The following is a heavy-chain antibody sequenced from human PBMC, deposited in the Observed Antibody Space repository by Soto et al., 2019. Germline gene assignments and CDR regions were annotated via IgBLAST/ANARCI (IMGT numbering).Heavy chain of an antibody. Sequence: GGSLRLSCVAPGFALTTYTMNWVRQGPGTGLEWVSSINGRSNYKYYSDSVKGRFTVSRDNAQNSLFLQMSRLGPEDTAVYYCVREDGVVGASSAFDSWGQGTLVTVSS. V-gene: IGHV3-21*01. CDR1: GFALTTYT. CDR2: INGRSNYK. D-gene: IGHD1-26*01. J-gene: IGHJ4*02. CDR3: VREDGVVGASSAFDS.